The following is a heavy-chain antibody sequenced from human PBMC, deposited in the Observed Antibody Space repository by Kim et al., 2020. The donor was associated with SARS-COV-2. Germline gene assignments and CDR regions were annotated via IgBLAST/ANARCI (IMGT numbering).Heavy chain of an antibody. D-gene: IGHD2-2*01. V-gene: IGHV1-3*01. CDR2: INAGNGNT. Sequence: ASVKVSCKASGYTFTSYAMHWVRQAPGQRLEWMGWINAGNGNTKYSQKFQGRVTITRDTSASTAYMELSSLRSEDTAVYYCAREGGALASHFDYWGQGTLVTVSS. CDR1: GYTFTSYA. CDR3: AREGGALASHFDY. J-gene: IGHJ4*02.